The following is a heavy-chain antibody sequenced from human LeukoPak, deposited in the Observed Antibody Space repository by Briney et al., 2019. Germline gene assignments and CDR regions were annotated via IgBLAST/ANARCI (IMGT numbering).Heavy chain of an antibody. V-gene: IGHV3-48*03. Sequence: PGGSLRLSCAASGFTFSSYEMNWVRQAPGKGLEWVSYISGSGNTIYYTDSVKGRFTISRDNAKNSLYLQMNSLRDEDTAVYYCTRDPDALDYWGQGTLVTVSS. CDR2: ISGSGNTI. J-gene: IGHJ4*02. CDR3: TRDPDALDY. CDR1: GFTFSSYE.